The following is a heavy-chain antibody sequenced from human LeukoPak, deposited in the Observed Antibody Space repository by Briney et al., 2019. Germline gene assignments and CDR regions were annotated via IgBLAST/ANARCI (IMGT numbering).Heavy chain of an antibody. J-gene: IGHJ4*02. Sequence: SETLSLTCTVSSGSIPISTYYWGWVRQPPGKGLEWIGSIYYSENTYYNPSLNSRVTISVDTSKNQFSLKLRSVTAADKAVYYCARARRQWLVGANIRGDNPPYPYDYWGQGILVTVSS. V-gene: IGHV4-39*07. CDR1: SGSIPISTYY. D-gene: IGHD6-19*01. CDR3: ARARRQWLVGANIRGDNPPYPYDY. CDR2: IYYSENT.